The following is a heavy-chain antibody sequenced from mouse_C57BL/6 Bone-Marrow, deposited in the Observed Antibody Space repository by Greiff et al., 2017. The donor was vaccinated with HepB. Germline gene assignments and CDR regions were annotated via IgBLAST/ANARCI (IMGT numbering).Heavy chain of an antibody. CDR1: GYTFTDYE. D-gene: IGHD1-2*01. CDR3: RRDTTANWYFDV. J-gene: IGHJ1*03. CDR2: IDPETGGT. Sequence: VQLQQSGAELVRPGASVTLSCKASGYTFTDYEMHWVKQTPVHGLEWIGAIDPETGGTAYNQKFKGKAILTADKSSSTAYMELRSLTSEDAAVYYCRRDTTANWYFDVWGTGTTVTVSS. V-gene: IGHV1-15*01.